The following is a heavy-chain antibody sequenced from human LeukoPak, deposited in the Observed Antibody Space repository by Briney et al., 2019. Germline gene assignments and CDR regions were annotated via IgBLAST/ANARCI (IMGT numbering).Heavy chain of an antibody. CDR2: INHSGST. CDR1: GGYFSGYY. CDR3: ARGDYYYGMDV. J-gene: IGHJ6*02. V-gene: IGHV4-34*01. Sequence: SETLSLTCAVYGGYFSGYYWSWIRQPPGKGLEWIGEINHSGSTNYNPSLKSRVTISVDTSKNQFSLKLSSVTAADTAVYYCARGDYYYGMDVWGQGTTVTVSS.